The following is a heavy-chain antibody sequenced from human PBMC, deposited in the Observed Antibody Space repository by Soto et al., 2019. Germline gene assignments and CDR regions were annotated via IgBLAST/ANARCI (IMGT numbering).Heavy chain of an antibody. CDR3: ARLLYNGSDHPSFDY. Sequence: EVQLVQSGAEVKKPGESLKISCKGSGYSFTSYWIGWVRQMPGKGLEWMGIIYPGDSDTRYSPSFQGQVTISADKSMSTAYLQWSSLKASDTAMYYCARLLYNGSDHPSFDYWGQGTLVTVSS. CDR1: GYSFTSYW. D-gene: IGHD3-10*01. V-gene: IGHV5-51*03. CDR2: IYPGDSDT. J-gene: IGHJ4*02.